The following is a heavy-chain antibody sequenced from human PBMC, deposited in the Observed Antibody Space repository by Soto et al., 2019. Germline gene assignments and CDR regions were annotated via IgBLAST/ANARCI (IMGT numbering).Heavy chain of an antibody. V-gene: IGHV1-3*01. J-gene: IGHJ5*02. CDR1: GYTFTSYA. D-gene: IGHD5-12*01. Sequence: QVQLVQSGAEVKKPGASVKVSCKASGYTFTSYAMHWVRQAPGQRLEWMGWINAGNGNTKYSQKFQGRVTITRDTSASTAYMELSSLRSEDTAVYYCARGYSGYDTPYNWFDPWGQGTQVTVSS. CDR2: INAGNGNT. CDR3: ARGYSGYDTPYNWFDP.